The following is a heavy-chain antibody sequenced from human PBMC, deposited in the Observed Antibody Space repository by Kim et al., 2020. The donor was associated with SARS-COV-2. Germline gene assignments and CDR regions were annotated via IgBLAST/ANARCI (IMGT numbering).Heavy chain of an antibody. J-gene: IGHJ6*02. CDR1: GFTFRSYG. V-gene: IGHV3-33*01. Sequence: GGSLRLSCAASGFTFRSYGMHWVRQALGKGLEWVAVIWYDGRNKYYVDSVKGRFTISRDNSKNTLYLHMNSLRAEDTAVYYCARDYSPDNSYYGMDVWG. CDR3: ARDYSPDNSYYGMDV. D-gene: IGHD1-20*01. CDR2: IWYDGRNK.